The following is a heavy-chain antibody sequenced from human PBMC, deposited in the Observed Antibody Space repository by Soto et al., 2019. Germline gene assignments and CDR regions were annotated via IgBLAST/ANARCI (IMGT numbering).Heavy chain of an antibody. D-gene: IGHD3-10*01. CDR3: ARDDEGGSDCDLGY. Sequence: ESGGGVVQPGRSLRLSCAASGFTFSRYTMHWVRQAPGKGLGWMAFISDDGNNKYYADSVKGQFTISRDNSKNTLYLQMNSLRTEDTAVYYCARDDEGGSDCDLGYWGQGTLVTVSS. V-gene: IGHV3-30-3*01. CDR1: GFTFSRYT. CDR2: ISDDGNNK. J-gene: IGHJ4*02.